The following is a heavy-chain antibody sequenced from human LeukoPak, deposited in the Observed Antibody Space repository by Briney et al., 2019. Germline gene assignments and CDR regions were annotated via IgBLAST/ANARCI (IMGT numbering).Heavy chain of an antibody. CDR3: ARGRYGSRYDSSGYYSKTVDY. CDR2: INHSGSP. D-gene: IGHD3-22*01. V-gene: IGHV4-34*01. Sequence: SETLSLTCTVSGGSVSSYSWSWIRHPPGQGPEWIGEINHSGSPNYNPPLKSRVTISVDTSKNQFSLKLSSVTAADTAVYYCARGRYGSRYDSSGYYSKTVDYWGQGTLVTVSS. J-gene: IGHJ4*02. CDR1: GGSVSSYS.